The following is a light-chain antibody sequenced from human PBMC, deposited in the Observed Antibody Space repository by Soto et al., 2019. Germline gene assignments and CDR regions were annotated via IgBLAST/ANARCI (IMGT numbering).Light chain of an antibody. CDR1: ESVSSD. Sequence: EIVITQSPGTLSLSPGEKATLSCRASESVSSDLAWYQQKPGQAPRLLIYDASNRATGIPARFSGSGSGTDFTLTISSLEAEDFAVYYCQQRSNWPPIPFGQGTRLEI. CDR3: QQRSNWPPIP. V-gene: IGKV3-11*01. CDR2: DAS. J-gene: IGKJ5*01.